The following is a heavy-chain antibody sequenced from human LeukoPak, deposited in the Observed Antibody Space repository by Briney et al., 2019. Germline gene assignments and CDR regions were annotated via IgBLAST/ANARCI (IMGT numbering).Heavy chain of an antibody. V-gene: IGHV3-15*07. D-gene: IGHD2-15*01. CDR3: TTGLHCSGGSCYSWYFDY. CDR1: GFTFSNAW. Sequence: GGSLRLSCAASGFTFSNAWMNWVRQAPGKGLEWVGRIKSKTDGSTTDYAAPVKGRFTISRDDSKNTLYPQMNSLKTEDTAVYYCTTGLHCSGGSCYSWYFDYWGQGTLVTVSS. J-gene: IGHJ4*02. CDR2: IKSKTDGSTT.